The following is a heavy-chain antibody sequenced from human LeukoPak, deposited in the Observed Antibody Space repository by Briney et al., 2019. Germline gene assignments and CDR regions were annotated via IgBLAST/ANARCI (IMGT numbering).Heavy chain of an antibody. CDR2: IYYSGST. D-gene: IGHD3-22*01. Sequence: SETLSLTCTVSGGSISSYYWSWIRQPPGKGLEWIGYIYYSGSTNYNPSLKSRVTISVDTSKNQFSLKLSSVTAEDSALYYCARDAQITMIESLDAFDIWGQGTMVTVSS. V-gene: IGHV4-59*01. CDR3: ARDAQITMIESLDAFDI. J-gene: IGHJ3*02. CDR1: GGSISSYY.